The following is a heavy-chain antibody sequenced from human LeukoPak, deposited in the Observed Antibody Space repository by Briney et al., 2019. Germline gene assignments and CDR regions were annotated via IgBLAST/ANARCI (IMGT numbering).Heavy chain of an antibody. CDR1: GFTVSRNY. Sequence: GGSLRLSCAASGFTVSRNYMSWVRQAPRKGLEWVSIIFSGGVTYYADSVKGRFTISRDNSKNTVYLQMNSLRAEDTAVYYCARDHPATSLTTRAFDIWGQGTMVTVSS. J-gene: IGHJ3*02. CDR3: ARDHPATSLTTRAFDI. V-gene: IGHV3-53*01. D-gene: IGHD4-17*01. CDR2: IFSGGVT.